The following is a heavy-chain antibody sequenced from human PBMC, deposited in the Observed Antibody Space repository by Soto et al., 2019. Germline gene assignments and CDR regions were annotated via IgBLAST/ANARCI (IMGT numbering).Heavy chain of an antibody. V-gene: IGHV1-2*04. D-gene: IGHD1-1*01. CDR2: INPNSGGT. CDR3: ARGEVTGTTVYYYYMDV. CDR1: GYTFTGYY. J-gene: IGHJ6*03. Sequence: ASVKVSCKASGYTFTGYYMHWVRQAPGQGLEWMGWINPNSGGTNYAQKFQGWVTMTRDTSISTAYMELSRLRSDDTAVYYCARGEVTGTTVYYYYMDVWGKGTTVTVSS.